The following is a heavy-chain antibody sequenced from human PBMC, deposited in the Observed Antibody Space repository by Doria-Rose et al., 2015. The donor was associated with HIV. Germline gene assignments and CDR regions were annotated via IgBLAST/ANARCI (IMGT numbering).Heavy chain of an antibody. J-gene: IGHJ4*02. CDR1: GVSLSSPGMG. CDR3: ARIKSSRWYHKYYFDF. V-gene: IGHV2-26*01. Sequence: QITLKESGPVLVKPTETLTLTCTVSGVSLSSPGMGVSRIRQPPGKALEWLANIFSDDERSYNPSLKSRLTISRGTSKSQVVLTMTDMDPVDTATYYCARIKSSRWYHKYYFDFWGQGTLVIVSA. D-gene: IGHD6-13*01. CDR2: IFSDDER.